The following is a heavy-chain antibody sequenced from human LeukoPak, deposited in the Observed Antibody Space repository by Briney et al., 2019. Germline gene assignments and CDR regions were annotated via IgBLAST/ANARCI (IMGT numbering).Heavy chain of an antibody. CDR2: MNPNSGNT. Sequence: GASVKVSCKASGYTFTSYDINWVRQATGQGLEWMGWMNPNSGNTGYAQKFQGRVTMTRDTSISTAYMELSRLRSDDTAVYYCASLNLPDSSGYYDDWGQGTLVTVSS. D-gene: IGHD3-22*01. V-gene: IGHV1-8*01. J-gene: IGHJ4*02. CDR1: GYTFTSYD. CDR3: ASLNLPDSSGYYDD.